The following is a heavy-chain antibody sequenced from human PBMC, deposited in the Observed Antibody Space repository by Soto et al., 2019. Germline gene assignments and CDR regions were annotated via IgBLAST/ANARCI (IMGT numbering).Heavy chain of an antibody. CDR2: ISAYNGNT. Sequence: GASVKVSCKASGYTFTSYGISWVRQAPGQGLEWMGWISAYNGNTNYAQKLQGRVTMTTDTSTSTAYMELRSLRSDDTAVYYCARVIGCSGGSCYYYYYMGVWGKGTTVTVSS. V-gene: IGHV1-18*01. D-gene: IGHD2-15*01. J-gene: IGHJ6*03. CDR3: ARVIGCSGGSCYYYYYMGV. CDR1: GYTFTSYG.